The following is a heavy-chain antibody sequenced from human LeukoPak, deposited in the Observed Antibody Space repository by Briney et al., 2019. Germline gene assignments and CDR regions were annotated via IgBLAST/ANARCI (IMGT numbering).Heavy chain of an antibody. D-gene: IGHD3-10*01. CDR2: IKQDGSEK. V-gene: IGHV3-7*01. Sequence: GGSLRLSCAASGFTFSSYWMSWVRQAPGKGLEWVANIKQDGSEKYYVDSVKGRFTISRDNAKNSLYLQMNSLRAEDTAVYYCARDNVGGFGELDYWGQGTLVTVSS. J-gene: IGHJ4*02. CDR1: GFTFSSYW. CDR3: ARDNVGGFGELDY.